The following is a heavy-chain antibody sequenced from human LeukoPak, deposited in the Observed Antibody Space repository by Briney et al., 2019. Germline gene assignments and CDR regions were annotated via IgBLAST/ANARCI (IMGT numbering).Heavy chain of an antibody. V-gene: IGHV4-4*09. CDR1: GVSINDYF. CDR3: ARVVGLLPPGYFDY. J-gene: IGHJ4*02. Sequence: SQTLSLTCTVSGVSINDYFWNWIRQTPGKGLEWIGYTHHRGNTNYNSSLKSRVTISLDTSKHQFSLRLTSVTAADTAVYYCARVVGLLPPGYFDYWGQGTLVTVSS. CDR2: THHRGNT. D-gene: IGHD6-19*01.